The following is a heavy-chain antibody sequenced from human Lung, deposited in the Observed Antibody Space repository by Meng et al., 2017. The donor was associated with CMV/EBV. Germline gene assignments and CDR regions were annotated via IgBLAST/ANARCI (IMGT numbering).Heavy chain of an antibody. V-gene: IGHV3-23*01. CDR3: AKGLKKGSGSYSPYGMDV. J-gene: IGHJ6*02. CDR2: ISGSGGST. CDR1: GFTFSSYA. Sequence: ESLKISXAASGFTFSSYAMSWVRQAPGKGLEWVSAISGSGGSTYYADSVKGRFTISRANSKNTLYLQMNSLRAEDTAVYYWAKGLKKGSGSYSPYGMDVWGQGTTVTVSS. D-gene: IGHD3-10*01.